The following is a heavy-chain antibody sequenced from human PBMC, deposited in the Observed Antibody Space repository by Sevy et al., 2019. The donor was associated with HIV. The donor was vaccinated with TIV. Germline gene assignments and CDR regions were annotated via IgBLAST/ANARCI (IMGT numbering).Heavy chain of an antibody. V-gene: IGHV4-61*02. CDR1: GDSFSSDTYF. Sequence: SETLSLTCTVSGDSFSSDTYFWNWIRQPAGKGLEWIGRIHASGSTFYNPSLKSRVTMSVDKSKSQFSLRLSSVTAADTAVYFCARERGSNILTLGLDFWGQGSLVTVSS. CDR3: ARERGSNILTLGLDF. CDR2: IHASGST. J-gene: IGHJ4*02. D-gene: IGHD3-9*01.